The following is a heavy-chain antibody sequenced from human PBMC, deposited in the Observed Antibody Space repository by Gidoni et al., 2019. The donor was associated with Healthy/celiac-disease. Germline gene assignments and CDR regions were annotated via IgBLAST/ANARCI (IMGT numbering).Heavy chain of an antibody. V-gene: IGHV4-39*01. J-gene: IGHJ6*03. CDR1: GGSISSSSYY. Sequence: QLQLQESGPGLVKPSETLSLPCTVSGGSISSSSYYWGWILQPPGKGREWIGSIYYSGSIYYNPSLKSRVTISVDTSKNQFSLKLSSVTAADTAVYYCARRDYYYYYMDVWGKGTTVTVSS. CDR2: IYYSGSI. CDR3: ARRDYYYYYMDV.